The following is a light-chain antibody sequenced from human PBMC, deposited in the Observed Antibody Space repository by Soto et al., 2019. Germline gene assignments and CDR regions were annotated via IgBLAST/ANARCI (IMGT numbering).Light chain of an antibody. CDR2: AAS. J-gene: IGKJ3*01. Sequence: DIQMTQSPSSLSASVGDRVTITCRASQSIRSYLNWYQQKPGKAPKLLIYAASSLQSGVPSRFSGSGSRTDFTLTISSLQPEDFATYYCQQSYSTLFTFGPGTKVDIK. CDR3: QQSYSTLFT. V-gene: IGKV1-39*01. CDR1: QSIRSY.